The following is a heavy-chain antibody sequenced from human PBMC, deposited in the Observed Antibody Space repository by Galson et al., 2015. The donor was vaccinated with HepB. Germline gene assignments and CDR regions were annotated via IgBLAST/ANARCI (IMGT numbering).Heavy chain of an antibody. Sequence: SVKVSCKASGGTFSSSAISWVRQAPGQGLEWMGVIIPILGTTNYPQKFQGRVTITADESTSTAYMDLSSLRSEATAVYYCARASGILVAPATMPDYFQHWGQGTLLTVSS. CDR3: ARASGILVAPATMPDYFQH. J-gene: IGHJ1*01. V-gene: IGHV1-69*13. CDR2: IIPILGTT. D-gene: IGHD2-2*01. CDR1: GGTFSSSA.